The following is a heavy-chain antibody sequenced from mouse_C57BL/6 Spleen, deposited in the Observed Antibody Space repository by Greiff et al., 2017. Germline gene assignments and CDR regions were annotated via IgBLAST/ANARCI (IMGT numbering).Heavy chain of an antibody. CDR2: INPNNGGT. Sequence: EVKLMESGPELVKPGASVKIPCKASGYTFTDYNMDWVKQSHGKSLEWIGDINPNNGGTIYNQKFKGKATLTVDKSSSTAYMELRSLTSEDTAVYYCARRGYYSNFYWYFDVWGTGTTVTVSS. V-gene: IGHV1-18*01. D-gene: IGHD2-5*01. CDR3: ARRGYYSNFYWYFDV. J-gene: IGHJ1*03. CDR1: GYTFTDYN.